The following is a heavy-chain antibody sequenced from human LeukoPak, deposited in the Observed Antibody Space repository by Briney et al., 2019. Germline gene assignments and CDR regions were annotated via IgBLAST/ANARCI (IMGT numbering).Heavy chain of an antibody. J-gene: IGHJ4*02. CDR2: ISGSGGST. V-gene: IGHV3-23*01. CDR1: GFPFSSYA. Sequence: PGGSLRLSCAASGFPFSSYAMSWVRQAPGKGLEWVSAISGSGGSTYYADSVKGRFTISRDNSKNTLYLQMNSLRAEDTAIYYCAKPYCSGGTCYSVWDYYLDYWGQGTLVTVSS. D-gene: IGHD2-15*01. CDR3: AKPYCSGGTCYSVWDYYLDY.